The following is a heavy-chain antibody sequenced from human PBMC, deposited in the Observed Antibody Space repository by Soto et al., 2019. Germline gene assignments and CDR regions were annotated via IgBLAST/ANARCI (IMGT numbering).Heavy chain of an antibody. D-gene: IGHD3-10*01. Sequence: QVQLVESGGGVVQPGRSLRLSCAASGFTFSSYVIHWVRQAPGKGLDWVAVISHDGSDKYYADSVKGRFTISRDNSKNTLYLQMNSLRAEDTVGYYCATTLIRGVITTSFDYWGQGTLLTVSS. J-gene: IGHJ4*02. CDR2: ISHDGSDK. CDR1: GFTFSSYV. CDR3: ATTLIRGVITTSFDY. V-gene: IGHV3-30-3*01.